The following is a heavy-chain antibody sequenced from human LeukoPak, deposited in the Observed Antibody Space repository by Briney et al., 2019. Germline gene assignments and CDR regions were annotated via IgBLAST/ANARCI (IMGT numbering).Heavy chain of an antibody. CDR1: GYTFTSYA. V-gene: IGHV1-3*03. J-gene: IGHJ4*02. Sequence: ASVKVSCKASGYTFTSYAMHWVRQAPGQRLEWMGWINAGNGNTKYSQEFQGRVTITRDTSASTAYMELSSLRSEDMAVYYCARGAPGWQWLVQETTDFDYWGQGTLVTVSS. CDR3: ARGAPGWQWLVQETTDFDY. D-gene: IGHD6-19*01. CDR2: INAGNGNT.